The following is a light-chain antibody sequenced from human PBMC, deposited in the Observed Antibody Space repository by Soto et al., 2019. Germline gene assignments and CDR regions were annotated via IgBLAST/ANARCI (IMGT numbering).Light chain of an antibody. CDR3: HQRGSWPRGT. CDR1: QSVSSY. J-gene: IGKJ1*01. CDR2: DAS. V-gene: IGKV3-11*01. Sequence: EIGLTHSPATLSLSQGETATLSCRASQSVSSYLAWYQQKPGQAPRLLIYDASNRATGIPDRFSGSGSGTDFTLTIRSLEPEDFAVYYCHQRGSWPRGTFGQATKVDIK.